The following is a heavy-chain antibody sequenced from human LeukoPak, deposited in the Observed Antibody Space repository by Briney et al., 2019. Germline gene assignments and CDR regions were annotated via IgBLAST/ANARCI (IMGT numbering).Heavy chain of an antibody. D-gene: IGHD3-22*01. CDR1: GESFSGYY. CDR2: INHSGST. CDR3: ARGLYYYDSSGYYGY. Sequence: SETLSLTCAVYGESFSGYYWSWIRQPPGKGLEWIGEINHSGSTNYNPSLKSRVTISVDTSKNQFSLKLSSVTAADTAVYYCARGLYYYDSSGYYGYWGQGTTVTVSS. J-gene: IGHJ4*02. V-gene: IGHV4-34*01.